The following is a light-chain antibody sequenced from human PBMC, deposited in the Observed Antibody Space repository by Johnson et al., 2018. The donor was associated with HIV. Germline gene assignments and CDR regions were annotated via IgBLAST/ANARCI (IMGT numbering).Light chain of an antibody. V-gene: IGLV1-51*01. Sequence: QSVLTQPPSVSAAPGQKVTISCSGSSSNIGNNYVSWYQQLPGTAPKLLIYDNNERPSGIPDRFSGSKSGTSATLGITGLQTGDGADYYFGTWDSSLRVGFFGTGTKVTVL. CDR2: DNN. CDR3: GTWDSSLRVGF. CDR1: SSNIGNNY. J-gene: IGLJ1*01.